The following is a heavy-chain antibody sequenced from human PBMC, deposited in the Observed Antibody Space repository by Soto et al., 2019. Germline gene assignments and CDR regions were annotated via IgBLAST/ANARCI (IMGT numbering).Heavy chain of an antibody. CDR1: GGSFSGYY. V-gene: IGHV4-34*01. Sequence: LSLTCAVYGGSFSGYYWSWILQPPGKGLEWIGEINHSGSTNYNPSLKSRVTISVDTSKNQFSLKLSSVTAADTAVYYCARVNAKDIVVVPAAMRLRWFDPWGQGTLVTVSS. J-gene: IGHJ5*02. D-gene: IGHD2-2*01. CDR2: INHSGST. CDR3: ARVNAKDIVVVPAAMRLRWFDP.